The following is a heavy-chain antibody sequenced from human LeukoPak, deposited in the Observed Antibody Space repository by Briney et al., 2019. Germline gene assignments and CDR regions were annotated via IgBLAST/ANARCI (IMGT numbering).Heavy chain of an antibody. V-gene: IGHV3-7*01. Sequence: PGGSLRLSCTASGFTFSTYWMSWVRQAPGKGLEWVANTREDGSEKYYVDSVKGRFTISRDNAKNSLYLQMNSLRAEDTAVYYCARDQPTNWWNSEGSLFDYWGQGTLVTVSS. CDR3: ARDQPTNWWNSEGSLFDY. D-gene: IGHD2-8*02. CDR2: TREDGSEK. J-gene: IGHJ4*02. CDR1: GFTFSTYW.